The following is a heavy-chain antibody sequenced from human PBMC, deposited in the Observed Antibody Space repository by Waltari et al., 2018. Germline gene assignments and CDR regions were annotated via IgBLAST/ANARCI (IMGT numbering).Heavy chain of an antibody. CDR2: IRSKANSYAT. J-gene: IGHJ4*02. Sequence: EVQPVESGGGLVQAGGSPHRSCAASGFTFRGAAMPWVRPASGKGLEWVGRIRSKANSYATAYAASVKGRFTISRDDSKNTAYLQMNSLKTEDTAVYYCTRRDSSSWWDYFDYWGQGTLVTVSS. D-gene: IGHD6-13*01. CDR1: GFTFRGAA. V-gene: IGHV3-73*01. CDR3: TRRDSSSWWDYFDY.